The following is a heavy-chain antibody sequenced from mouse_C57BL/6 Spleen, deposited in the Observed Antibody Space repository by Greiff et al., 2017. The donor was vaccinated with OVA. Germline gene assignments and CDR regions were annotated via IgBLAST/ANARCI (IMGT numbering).Heavy chain of an antibody. Sequence: VKQSCKASGYTFTSYWMHWVKQRPGQGLEWIGEIDPSDSYTNYNQKFKGKSTLTVDKSSSTAYMQLSSLTSEDSAVYYCARRDGYLYYFDYWGQGTTLTVSS. CDR1: GYTFTSYW. CDR3: ARRDGYLYYFDY. V-gene: IGHV1-69*01. CDR2: IDPSDSYT. D-gene: IGHD2-3*01. J-gene: IGHJ2*01.